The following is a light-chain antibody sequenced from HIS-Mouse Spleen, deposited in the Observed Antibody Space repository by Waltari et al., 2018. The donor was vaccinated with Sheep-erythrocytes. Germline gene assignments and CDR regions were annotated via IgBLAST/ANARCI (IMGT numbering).Light chain of an antibody. CDR1: NIGSKS. CDR2: DDS. Sequence: SYVLTQPPSVSVAPGQTARITCGGNNIGSKSVHWYQQKPGQAPVLVVYDDSDRPSGVPERLSGSNSGNTATPTISRVEAGDEADYYCQVWDSSSDHPGVFGGGTKLTVL. V-gene: IGLV3-21*02. CDR3: QVWDSSSDHPGV. J-gene: IGLJ2*01.